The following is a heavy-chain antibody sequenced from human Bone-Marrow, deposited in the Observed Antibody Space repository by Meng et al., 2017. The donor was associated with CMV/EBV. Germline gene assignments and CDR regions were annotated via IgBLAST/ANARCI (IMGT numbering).Heavy chain of an antibody. Sequence: GGSLRLSCAASGFTFSSYDMHWVRQATGKGLEWVSAIGTAGDTYYPGSVKGRFTISRENAKNSLYLQMNSLRAEDTAVYYCARVFSPPLGAHFYYGMDVWGQGTTVTVSS. J-gene: IGHJ6*02. D-gene: IGHD1-26*01. CDR1: GFTFSSYD. CDR2: IGTAGDT. CDR3: ARVFSPPLGAHFYYGMDV. V-gene: IGHV3-13*01.